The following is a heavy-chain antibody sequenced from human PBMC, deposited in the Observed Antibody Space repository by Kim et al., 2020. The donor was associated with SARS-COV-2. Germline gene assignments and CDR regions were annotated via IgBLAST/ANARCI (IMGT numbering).Heavy chain of an antibody. D-gene: IGHD3-10*01. CDR2: T. J-gene: IGHJ4*02. V-gene: IGHV1-46*01. Sequence: TTYAQKFQGRVSRTSDTSTNTLYMELRSLRSEDTAVYYCARDASLVPFDYWGQGTLVSVSS. CDR3: ARDASLVPFDY.